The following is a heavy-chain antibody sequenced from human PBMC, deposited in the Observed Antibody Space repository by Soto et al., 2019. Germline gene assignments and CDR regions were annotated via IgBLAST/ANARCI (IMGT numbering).Heavy chain of an antibody. J-gene: IGHJ4*02. D-gene: IGHD3-22*01. V-gene: IGHV4-59*01. Sequence: PSETLSLTCTVSGGSISNYYWSWIRQPPGKGLEWIGYIHYSGSTNYSPSLKSRVTISVDTSKNQFSLKLSSVTAADTAVYYCARGPIDSSGFPAGYFDYWGQGTLVTVSS. CDR3: ARGPIDSSGFPAGYFDY. CDR2: IHYSGST. CDR1: GGSISNYY.